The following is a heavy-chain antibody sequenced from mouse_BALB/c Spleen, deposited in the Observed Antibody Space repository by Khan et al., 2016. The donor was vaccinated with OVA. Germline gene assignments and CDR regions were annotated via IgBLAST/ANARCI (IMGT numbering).Heavy chain of an antibody. CDR1: GFTFSDYG. CDR2: ISNLAYSI. CDR3: ARSWAMDY. Sequence: DVMLVESGGGLVQPGGSRKLSCAASGFTFSDYGMAWVRQAPGKGPEWVAFISNLAYSIYYADTVTGRFTISRENAQNTLYLEMSTLRSEDTAMYYCARSWAMDYWGQGTSVTVSS. J-gene: IGHJ4*01. V-gene: IGHV5-15*02.